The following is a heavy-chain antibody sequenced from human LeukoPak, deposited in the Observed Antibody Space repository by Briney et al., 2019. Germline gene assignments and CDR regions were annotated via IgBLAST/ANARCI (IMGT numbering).Heavy chain of an antibody. CDR2: IYYSGST. J-gene: IGHJ5*02. V-gene: IGHV4-59*01. CDR1: GGSISSYY. CDR3: ARDLGVCSSTSCYFDNWFDP. D-gene: IGHD2-2*01. Sequence: SETLSLTCTVSGGSISSYYWSWIRQPPGKGLEWIGYIYYSGSTNYNPSLKSRVTISVDTSKNQFSLKLSSVTAADTAVYYCARDLGVCSSTSCYFDNWFDPWGQGTLVTVSS.